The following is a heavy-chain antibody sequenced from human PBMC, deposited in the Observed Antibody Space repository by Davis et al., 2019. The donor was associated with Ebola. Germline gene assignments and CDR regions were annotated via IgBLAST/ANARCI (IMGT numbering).Heavy chain of an antibody. CDR1: GGSISSYY. Sequence: MPSETLSLTCTVSGGSISSYYWSWIRQPPGKGLECIGEINHSGSTNYNPSLKSRVAISVDTSKNQFSLKLSSVTAADTAVYYCAKDRLEDEKVVVAASWGQGTLVTVSS. J-gene: IGHJ4*02. CDR2: INHSGST. V-gene: IGHV4-34*01. D-gene: IGHD2-15*01. CDR3: AKDRLEDEKVVVAAS.